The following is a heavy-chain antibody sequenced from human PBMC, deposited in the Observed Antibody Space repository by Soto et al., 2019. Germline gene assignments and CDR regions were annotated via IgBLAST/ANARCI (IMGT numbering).Heavy chain of an antibody. CDR2: VDPEDGET. CDR1: GYTFTDYY. Sequence: GASVKVSCKVSGYTFTDYYMHWVQQAPGKGLEWMGLVDPEDGETIYAEKFQGRVTLTADTSTDTAYMELSSLRSEDTASYYCATDFTGQQLDYWGQGTLVTVSS. D-gene: IGHD6-13*01. V-gene: IGHV1-69-2*01. J-gene: IGHJ4*02. CDR3: ATDFTGQQLDY.